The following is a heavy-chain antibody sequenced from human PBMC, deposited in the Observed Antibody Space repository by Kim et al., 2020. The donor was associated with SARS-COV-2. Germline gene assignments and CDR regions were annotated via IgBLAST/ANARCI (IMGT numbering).Heavy chain of an antibody. CDR3: ARGPIAVAGTFRYFDL. V-gene: IGHV3-48*02. Sequence: SVKGRFTISRENAKNSLYLQMNSLRDEDTAVYYCARGPIAVAGTFRYFDLWGRGTLVTVSS. J-gene: IGHJ2*01. D-gene: IGHD6-19*01.